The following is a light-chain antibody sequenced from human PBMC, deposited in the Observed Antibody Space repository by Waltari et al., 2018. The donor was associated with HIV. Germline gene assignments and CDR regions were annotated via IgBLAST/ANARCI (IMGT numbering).Light chain of an antibody. CDR2: DVS. CDR3: CSYAGSYTLGV. Sequence: QSALTQPRSVSGSPGQSVTISCTGTSSDVGNYNYVSWYQQHPGKAPAFMIYDVSKRPSWVPDRFSGSKSGTTASLTISGLQAEDEADYYCCSYAGSYTLGVFGGGTKVTVL. CDR1: SSDVGNYNY. V-gene: IGLV2-11*01. J-gene: IGLJ2*01.